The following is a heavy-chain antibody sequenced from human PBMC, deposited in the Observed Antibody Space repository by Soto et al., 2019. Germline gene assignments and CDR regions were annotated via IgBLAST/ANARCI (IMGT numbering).Heavy chain of an antibody. CDR3: ARANWFFDY. CDR2: IYYSGST. Sequence: SETLSLTCTVSGGPIDNHYWSWIRQPPGQGLEWIGYIYYSGSTNYNPSLKSRVTMSVDTSKNQFSLKLSSLTAADTAIYYCARANWFFDYWGQGTLVTVSS. D-gene: IGHD7-27*01. V-gene: IGHV4-59*11. CDR1: GGPIDNHY. J-gene: IGHJ4*02.